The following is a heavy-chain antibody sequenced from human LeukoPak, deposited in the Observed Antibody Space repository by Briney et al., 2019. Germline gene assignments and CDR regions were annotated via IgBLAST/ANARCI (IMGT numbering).Heavy chain of an antibody. CDR1: GYTFTGYY. D-gene: IGHD5-12*01. J-gene: IGHJ4*02. CDR3: ARVISGYDQGFDY. Sequence: ASVKVSCKASGYTFTGYYMHWVRQAPGQGLEWMGWINPNSGGTNYAQKFQGWVTMTRDTSISTAYMELSRLRSDDTAVYYCARVISGYDQGFDYWGQGTLVTVSS. CDR2: INPNSGGT. V-gene: IGHV1-2*04.